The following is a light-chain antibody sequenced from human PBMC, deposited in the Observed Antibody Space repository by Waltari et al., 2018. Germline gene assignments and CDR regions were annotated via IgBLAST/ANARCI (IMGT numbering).Light chain of an antibody. CDR1: SSDVGTYNF. CDR2: NVS. Sequence: QSVLTQPASVSGPPGQSITTPCTGTSSDVGTYNFVSWYQQHPGKAPKLIIFNVSNRPSGVSNRFSGSKSGNTASLTISGLQAEDEADFYCSSFSSGSTPVVFGGGTMLTVL. J-gene: IGLJ2*01. V-gene: IGLV2-14*03. CDR3: SSFSSGSTPVV.